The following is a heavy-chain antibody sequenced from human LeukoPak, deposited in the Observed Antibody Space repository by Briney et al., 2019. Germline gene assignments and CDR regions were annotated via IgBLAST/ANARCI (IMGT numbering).Heavy chain of an antibody. CDR2: ISAYNGNT. CDR1: GYTFTSYG. Sequence: ASVKVSCKASGYTFTSYGISWVRQAPGQGLEWMGWISAYNGNTNYAQKLQGRVTMTTDTSTSTAYMELRSLRPDDTAVYYCARDLHSSGWYEGFDYWGQGTLVTVSS. J-gene: IGHJ4*02. CDR3: ARDLHSSGWYEGFDY. D-gene: IGHD6-19*01. V-gene: IGHV1-18*01.